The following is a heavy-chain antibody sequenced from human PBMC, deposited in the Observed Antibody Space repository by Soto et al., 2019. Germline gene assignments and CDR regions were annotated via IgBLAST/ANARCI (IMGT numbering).Heavy chain of an antibody. CDR2: IIPIIGII. CDR3: AGDPDSHYNDSHASSYP. J-gene: IGHJ5*02. V-gene: IGHV1-69*08. Sequence: QVQLVQSGAEVKKPGSSVKVSCKASGGTFSTYTITWVRQAPGQGLEWMGRIIPIIGIINYAQKFQGRATTSADKFTGKSYMELTVLRSDDTAVYYCAGDPDSHYNDSHASSYPWGQGTLVTVSS. D-gene: IGHD4-4*01. CDR1: GGTFSTYT.